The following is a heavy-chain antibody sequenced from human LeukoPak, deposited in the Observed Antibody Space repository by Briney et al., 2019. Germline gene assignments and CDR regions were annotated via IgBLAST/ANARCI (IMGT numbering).Heavy chain of an antibody. V-gene: IGHV3-23*01. CDR3: ARAGAVAGNDY. Sequence: GGSLRLSCAVSGFTFSAYAMSWVRQAPGKGLEWVSAMSGSGGMTYYADSVKGRFSISRDNSKNTLHLQMNSLRAEDTAVYYCARAGAVAGNDYWGQGALVTVSS. J-gene: IGHJ4*02. CDR1: GFTFSAYA. D-gene: IGHD6-19*01. CDR2: MSGSGGMT.